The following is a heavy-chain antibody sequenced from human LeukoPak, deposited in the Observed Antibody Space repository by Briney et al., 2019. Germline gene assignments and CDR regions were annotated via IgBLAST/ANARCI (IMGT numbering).Heavy chain of an antibody. Sequence: GGSLRLSCAASGFTFSSYAMSWVRQAPGKGLEWVSAISGSGGSTYYADSVKGRFTISRDNSKNTLYLQMNSLRAEDTTVYYCATPRGSTVVTRLEYWGQGTLVTVSS. CDR1: GFTFSSYA. CDR2: ISGSGGST. J-gene: IGHJ4*02. D-gene: IGHD4-23*01. V-gene: IGHV3-23*01. CDR3: ATPRGSTVVTRLEY.